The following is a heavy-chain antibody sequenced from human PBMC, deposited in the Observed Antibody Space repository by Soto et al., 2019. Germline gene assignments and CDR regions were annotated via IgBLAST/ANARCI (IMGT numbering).Heavy chain of an antibody. V-gene: IGHV3-30*18. CDR1: GITFSIFG. D-gene: IGHD6-19*01. CDR3: AKDRGSSEYYYYGMDV. Sequence: QVQLVESGGGVVQPGRSLRLSCAASGITFSIFGVHWVRQAPGKGLEWVAVISYDGSNKYYADSVKGRFTISRDNSKNDLYMQMDSLKTKDTGVDYCAKDRGSSEYYYYGMDVWGQGTTVTVSS. CDR2: ISYDGSNK. J-gene: IGHJ6*02.